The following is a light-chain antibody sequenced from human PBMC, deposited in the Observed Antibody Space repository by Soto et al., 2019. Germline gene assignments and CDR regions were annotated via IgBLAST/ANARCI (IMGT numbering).Light chain of an antibody. CDR1: QSVSSN. Sequence: EIVMTHSPATLSVSPGERATLSCRTSQSVSSNLAWYQQKPGQAPRLLIYGASTRATGIPARFRGSGSVTEFTLTITSLQSEDFAVYYCQQYNNWPPYTFGQGTKLEIK. CDR2: GAS. V-gene: IGKV3-15*01. CDR3: QQYNNWPPYT. J-gene: IGKJ2*01.